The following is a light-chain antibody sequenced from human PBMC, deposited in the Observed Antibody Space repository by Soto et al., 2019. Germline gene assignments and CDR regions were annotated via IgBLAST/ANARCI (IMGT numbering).Light chain of an antibody. CDR1: QTVSSN. V-gene: IGKV3-15*01. Sequence: EVVMTQSPATLSVSPGERATLSCRARQTVSSNLAWYQQKGGQAPRHPIYGASTRDTGIPARFSGSGSGTEFSLTISNLQSEDSAVYYGQQYSHWPLTFVRGPKVDIK. J-gene: IGKJ3*01. CDR2: GAS. CDR3: QQYSHWPLT.